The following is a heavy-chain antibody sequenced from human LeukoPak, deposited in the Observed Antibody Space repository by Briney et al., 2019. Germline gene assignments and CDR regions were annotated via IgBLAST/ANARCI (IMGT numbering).Heavy chain of an antibody. J-gene: IGHJ4*02. CDR3: ARALRGFDY. CDR1: GFTFSSYA. CDR2: ISSSGGST. V-gene: IGHV3-64*01. Sequence: GGSLRLSCAASGFTFSSYAMHWVRQAPGKGLEYVSAISSSGGSTYYANSVKGRFTISRDNSKNTLYLQMGSLRAEDMAVYYCARALRGFDYWGQGTLVTVSS. D-gene: IGHD2-15*01.